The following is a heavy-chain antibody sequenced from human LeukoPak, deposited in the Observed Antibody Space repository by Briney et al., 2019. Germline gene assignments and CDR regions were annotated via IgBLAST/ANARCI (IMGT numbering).Heavy chain of an antibody. CDR2: ISSSSSYT. V-gene: IGHV3-11*03. J-gene: IGHJ3*02. CDR1: GFTFSDYY. CDR3: ARYGYSGSYRDNAFDI. Sequence: GGSLRLSCAASGFTFSDYYMSWIRQAPGKGLEWVSYISSSSSYTNYADSVKGRFTISRDNAKNSLYLQMNSLRAEDTAVYHCARYGYSGSYRDNAFDIWGQGTMVTVSS. D-gene: IGHD1-26*01.